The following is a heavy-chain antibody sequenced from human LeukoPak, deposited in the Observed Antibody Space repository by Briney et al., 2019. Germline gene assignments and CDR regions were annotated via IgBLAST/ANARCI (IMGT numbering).Heavy chain of an antibody. Sequence: GGSLRLSCAASGFTFSSYWMSWVRQAPGKGLEWVANIKQDGSEKYYVDSVKGRFTISRDNAKNSLYLQMNSLGAEDTAVYYCARVGVVVPAAMPEFDYWGQGTLVTVSS. D-gene: IGHD2-2*01. CDR2: IKQDGSEK. CDR1: GFTFSSYW. V-gene: IGHV3-7*01. J-gene: IGHJ4*02. CDR3: ARVGVVVPAAMPEFDY.